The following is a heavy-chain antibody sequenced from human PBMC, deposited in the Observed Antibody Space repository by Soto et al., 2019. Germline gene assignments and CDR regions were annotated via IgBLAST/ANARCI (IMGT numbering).Heavy chain of an antibody. CDR1: GFTFSDYY. Sequence: GGSLRLSCAASGFTFSDYYMTWIRQAPGEGLEWVSYISSSGSPIYYADSVKGRFTISRDDAKNSLYMQMNSLRADDTAVYYCARVRGNFRFDYWGQGTLVTVSS. CDR3: ARVRGNFRFDY. D-gene: IGHD3-10*01. V-gene: IGHV3-11*01. CDR2: ISSSGSPI. J-gene: IGHJ4*02.